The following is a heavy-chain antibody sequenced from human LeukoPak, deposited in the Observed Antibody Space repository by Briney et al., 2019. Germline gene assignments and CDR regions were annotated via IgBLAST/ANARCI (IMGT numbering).Heavy chain of an antibody. Sequence: ASVKVSCKASGYTFTSYGISWVRQAPGQGLEWMGWISAYNGNTNYAQKLQGRVTMTTDTSTSTAYMELRSLRSDDTAVYYCARDPSLYYYDSSGYGLDYWGQGTLVTASS. D-gene: IGHD3-22*01. CDR2: ISAYNGNT. J-gene: IGHJ4*02. CDR3: ARDPSLYYYDSSGYGLDY. V-gene: IGHV1-18*01. CDR1: GYTFTSYG.